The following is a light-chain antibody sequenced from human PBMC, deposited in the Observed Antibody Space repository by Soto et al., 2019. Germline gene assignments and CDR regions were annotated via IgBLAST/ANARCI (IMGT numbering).Light chain of an antibody. J-gene: IGKJ2*01. V-gene: IGKV1-5*01. CDR3: QQYDSDSCA. Sequence: DIQMTQSPSTLSAYVGETVTITCRASQSIRNWLAWYQQKPGQAPKPLIYDASTLESGVPSRFSGSGSGTEFTLAISSLQPDDFATYYCQQYDSDSCAFGQGTKREIK. CDR2: DAS. CDR1: QSIRNW.